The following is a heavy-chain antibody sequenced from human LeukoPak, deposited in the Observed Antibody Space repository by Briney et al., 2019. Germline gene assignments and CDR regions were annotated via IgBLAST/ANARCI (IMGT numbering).Heavy chain of an antibody. CDR3: ARRFCTNGVCYTPSLDY. CDR1: GGSFSGYY. D-gene: IGHD2-8*01. CDR2: INHSGGT. J-gene: IGHJ4*02. V-gene: IGHV4-34*01. Sequence: PSETLSLTCAVYGGSFSGYYWSWIRQPPGKGLEWIGEINHSGGTNYNPSLKSRVTISVDTSKNQFSLKLSSVTAADTAVYYCARRFCTNGVCYTPSLDYWGQGTLVTVSS.